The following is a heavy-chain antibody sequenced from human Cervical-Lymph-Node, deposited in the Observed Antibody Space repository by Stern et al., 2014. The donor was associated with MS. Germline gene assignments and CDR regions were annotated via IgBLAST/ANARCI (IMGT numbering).Heavy chain of an antibody. Sequence: QVQLVQSGAEVKKPGSSVKVSCKGSGGTLRNYAMSWVRQAPGQGLEWMGGFIPIFAPPHYAQKFQGRVTITADESRSTVYMELSRLRSEDTAVYYCARGTTAYYSQFDYWGQGTLVTVSS. CDR3: ARGTTAYYSQFDY. CDR1: GGTLRNYA. CDR2: FIPIFAPP. V-gene: IGHV1-69*01. D-gene: IGHD3-10*01. J-gene: IGHJ4*02.